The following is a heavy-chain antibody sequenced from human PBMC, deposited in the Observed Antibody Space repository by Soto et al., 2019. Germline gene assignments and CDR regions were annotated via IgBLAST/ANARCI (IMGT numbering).Heavy chain of an antibody. CDR1: GFTFSRYW. Sequence: GGSLRLSCVASGFTFSRYWMSWFRQAPGKGLEWVANINQGGSEKYYMDSVKGRFTFSRDNAKNSLYLQMDSLRAEDTAVYYCARYILGVAAFYFDSWGPGTLVTVS. D-gene: IGHD6-19*01. CDR3: ARYILGVAAFYFDS. CDR2: INQGGSEK. J-gene: IGHJ4*02. V-gene: IGHV3-7*01.